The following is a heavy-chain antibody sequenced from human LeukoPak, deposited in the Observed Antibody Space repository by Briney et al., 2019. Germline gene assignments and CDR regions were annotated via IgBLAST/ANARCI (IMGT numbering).Heavy chain of an antibody. V-gene: IGHV1-18*01. J-gene: IGHJ4*02. CDR2: ISAYNGNT. D-gene: IGHD4-17*01. Sequence: ASVKVSCKASGYNFNIYGISWVRQAPGQGLAWMGWISAYNGNTYSAQRLQGRVTMTTDTSTSTAYMELRGLTSDDPAVYYCARDDYGDPLEYWGQGTLVTVSS. CDR3: ARDDYGDPLEY. CDR1: GYNFNIYG.